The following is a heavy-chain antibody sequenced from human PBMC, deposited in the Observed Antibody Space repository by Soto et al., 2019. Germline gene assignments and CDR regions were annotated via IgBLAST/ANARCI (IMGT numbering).Heavy chain of an antibody. Sequence: GGSLRLSCAASGFTFTHFYMTWIRQAPGKGLELVSYISPGGDIRNYVDSVKGRFTISRDNTRGLVYLHMNSLRAEDTAVYYCTRDPRITDFWGQGTLVTVSS. CDR1: GFTFTHFY. J-gene: IGHJ4*02. V-gene: IGHV3-11*01. CDR3: TRDPRITDF. CDR2: ISPGGDIR. D-gene: IGHD3-16*01.